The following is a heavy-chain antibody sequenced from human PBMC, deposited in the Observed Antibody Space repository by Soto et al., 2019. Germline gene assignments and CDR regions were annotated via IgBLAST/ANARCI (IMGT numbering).Heavy chain of an antibody. CDR3: ARSSYGALDY. D-gene: IGHD3-10*01. Sequence: LRLSCAASGFTFNSYWMHWVRQAPGKGLVWVSRINNDGIDTIYADSVKGRLTISRDNAKNTLYLQMNSLGAEDTAVYYCARSSYGALDYWGQGTLVTVSS. V-gene: IGHV3-74*01. CDR2: INNDGIDT. CDR1: GFTFNSYW. J-gene: IGHJ4*02.